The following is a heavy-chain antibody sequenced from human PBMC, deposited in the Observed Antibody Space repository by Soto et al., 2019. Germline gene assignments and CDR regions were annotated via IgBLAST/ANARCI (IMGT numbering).Heavy chain of an antibody. CDR3: ARYSNNWFQTEGMDV. D-gene: IGHD6-13*01. CDR2: IDASGNT. V-gene: IGHV4-4*07. Sequence: SETLSLTCTVSVESITTYYWSWIRQPAGKGLEWIGRIDASGNTNYNPSLNSRVTMSIDTSKKQFSLKLTSVTAADTDIYYCARYSNNWFQTEGMDVWGKGTMVTVSS. CDR1: VESITTYY. J-gene: IGHJ6*04.